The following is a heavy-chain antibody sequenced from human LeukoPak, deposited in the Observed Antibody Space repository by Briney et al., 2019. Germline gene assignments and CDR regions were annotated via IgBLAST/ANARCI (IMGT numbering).Heavy chain of an antibody. V-gene: IGHV3-15*01. D-gene: IGHD3-22*01. J-gene: IGHJ4*02. CDR1: GFTFSSYA. CDR2: FKSRTDGGTT. Sequence: KSGGSLRLSCAASGFTFSSYAMSWVRQAPGKGLEWVGRFKSRTDGGTTDYAAPVKGRFTISGDDSKNTLYLQMNSLKTEDTAVYYCTTEGDNSGYLGHLFDYWGQGTLVTVSS. CDR3: TTEGDNSGYLGHLFDY.